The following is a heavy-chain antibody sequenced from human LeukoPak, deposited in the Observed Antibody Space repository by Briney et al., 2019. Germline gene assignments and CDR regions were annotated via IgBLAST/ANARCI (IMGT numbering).Heavy chain of an antibody. CDR1: GGSISSSSYY. J-gene: IGHJ5*02. Sequence: SETLSLTCTVSGGSISSSSYYWGWIRQPPGKGLEWIGSIYYSGSTYYNPSLKSRVTISVDTSKNQFSLKLSSVTAADTAVYYCARHTRRYSGYDRPLKSWFDPWGQGTLVTVSS. V-gene: IGHV4-39*01. CDR2: IYYSGST. D-gene: IGHD5-12*01. CDR3: ARHTRRYSGYDRPLKSWFDP.